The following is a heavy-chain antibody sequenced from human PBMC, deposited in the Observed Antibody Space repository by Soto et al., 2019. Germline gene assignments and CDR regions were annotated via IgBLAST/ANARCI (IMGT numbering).Heavy chain of an antibody. CDR1: GYTFTKYG. CDR3: SRARYCTSPSCYNHYYYGMDI. CDR2: IGVYNGKT. J-gene: IGHJ6*02. Sequence: QEQLVQSGGEVKKPGASVRVSCKASGYTFTKYGITWVRQAPGQGLEWMGWIGVYNGKTNYARKLQGRVIMTADTSASTAYMELRGLRSDYTAVYYCSRARYCTSPSCYNHYYYGMDIWGQGTTVSVSS. V-gene: IGHV1-18*04. D-gene: IGHD2-2*02.